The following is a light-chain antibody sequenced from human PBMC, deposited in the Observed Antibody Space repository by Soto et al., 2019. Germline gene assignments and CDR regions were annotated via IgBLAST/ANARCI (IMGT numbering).Light chain of an antibody. Sequence: EFVLTQSPGTLSLSPGERATLSCRAIPSTSSNYLAWYQQKPGQAPRLLIYAASSRATGTPDRFSGSGSGTDFTLTISRLEPEDFAVYYCQQYGTSPGITFGQGTRLEIK. J-gene: IGKJ5*01. CDR2: AAS. CDR3: QQYGTSPGIT. V-gene: IGKV3-20*01. CDR1: PSTSSNY.